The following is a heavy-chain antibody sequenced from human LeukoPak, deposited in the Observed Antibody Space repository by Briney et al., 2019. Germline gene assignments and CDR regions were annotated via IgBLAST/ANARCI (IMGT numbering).Heavy chain of an antibody. J-gene: IGHJ4*02. D-gene: IGHD6-13*01. CDR2: IYYSGST. CDR3: ARDDHSSSWSITGPE. Sequence: PSETLSLTCTVSGGSISSYYWSWIRQPPGKGLEWIAYIYYSGSTDYNPSLKSRVTISLDTSKNQFSLKLSSVTAADTAVYYCARDDHSSSWSITGPEWGQGTLVTVSS. V-gene: IGHV4-59*12. CDR1: GGSISSYY.